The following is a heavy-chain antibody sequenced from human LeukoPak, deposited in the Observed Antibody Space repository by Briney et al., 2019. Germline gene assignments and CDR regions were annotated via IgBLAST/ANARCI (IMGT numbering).Heavy chain of an antibody. Sequence: PSEALSLTCTVSGGSISSYYWSWIRQPPGKGLEWIGNIYSGGSTKYNPSLESRVTISIDTSKRQFSLDLSSVTAADTAVYYCARRVAATGMVDSWGQGTLVTVSS. CDR2: IYSGGST. CDR3: ARRVAATGMVDS. V-gene: IGHV4-4*09. D-gene: IGHD6-25*01. CDR1: GGSISSYY. J-gene: IGHJ4*02.